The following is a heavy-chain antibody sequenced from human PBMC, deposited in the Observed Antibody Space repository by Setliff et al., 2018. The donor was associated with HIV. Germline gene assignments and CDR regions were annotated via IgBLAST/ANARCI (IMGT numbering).Heavy chain of an antibody. J-gene: IGHJ2*01. CDR2: INHSGST. V-gene: IGHV4-34*01. CDR3: ARSAMAKYSYGQSPIPSYWFFDL. Sequence: SETLSLTCAVYGGSFSGYYWSWIRQPPGRGLEWIGEINHSGSTNYNPSLKSRVTISVDTSKNHFSMKLTSVTAADTAVYYCARSAMAKYSYGQSPIPSYWFFDLWG. CDR1: GGSFSGYY. D-gene: IGHD1-26*01.